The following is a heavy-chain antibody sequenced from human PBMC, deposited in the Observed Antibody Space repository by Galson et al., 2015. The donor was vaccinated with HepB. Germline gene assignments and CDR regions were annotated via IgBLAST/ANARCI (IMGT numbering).Heavy chain of an antibody. J-gene: IGHJ4*02. CDR3: GIVNDWGYRYSSWGVDS. V-gene: IGHV3-23*01. CDR2: TGGTYTGI. CDR1: GFTFSTHA. Sequence: SLRLSCAASGFTFSTHAMSWVRQAPGKGLEWVSSTGGTYTGIYYADSVKGRFTISRDNSKNTLYLQMNSLRAEDTAICYCGIVNDWGYRYSSWGVDSWGQGTLLTVSS. D-gene: IGHD5-12*01.